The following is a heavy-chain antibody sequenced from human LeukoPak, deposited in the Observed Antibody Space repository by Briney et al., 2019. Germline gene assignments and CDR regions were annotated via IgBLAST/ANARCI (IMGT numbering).Heavy chain of an antibody. V-gene: IGHV3-21*01. Sequence: GGSLRLSCAASGFTFSSYSMNWVRQAPGKGLEWVSSISSSSSYIYYADSVKGRFTISRDNAKNSLYLQMNSLRAEDTAVYYCARETTTVTTYYMDVWGKGTTVTVSS. D-gene: IGHD4-17*01. CDR3: ARETTTVTTYYMDV. CDR2: ISSSSSYI. CDR1: GFTFSSYS. J-gene: IGHJ6*03.